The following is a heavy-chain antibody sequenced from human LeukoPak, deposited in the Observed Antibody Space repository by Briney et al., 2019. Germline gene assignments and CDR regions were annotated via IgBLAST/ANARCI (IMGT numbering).Heavy chain of an antibody. D-gene: IGHD3-10*01. Sequence: SETLSLTCIVSGYPISSSHYLCWVRQPPWKGLEWIGGIYHNGNTYYNPPLKSRLTLSLDTSKNHFSLKLTSVTAADTAVYYCARDVWSGAGRTFDYWGQGTLVTVSS. V-gene: IGHV4-38-2*02. J-gene: IGHJ4*02. CDR3: ARDVWSGAGRTFDY. CDR1: GYPISSSHY. CDR2: IYHNGNT.